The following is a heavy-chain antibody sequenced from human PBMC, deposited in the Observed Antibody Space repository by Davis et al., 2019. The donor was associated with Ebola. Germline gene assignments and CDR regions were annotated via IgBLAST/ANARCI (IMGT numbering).Heavy chain of an antibody. V-gene: IGHV1-69*10. J-gene: IGHJ6*02. Sequence: SVKVSCKASGYTFTSYGISWVRQAPGKGLEWMGGFDPEDGETIYAQKFQGRVTITADKSTSTAYMELSSLRSEDTAVYYCARDRLDVDTAMGFYYYYGMDVWGQGTTVTVSS. D-gene: IGHD5-18*01. CDR1: GYTFTSYG. CDR3: ARDRLDVDTAMGFYYYYGMDV. CDR2: FDPEDGET.